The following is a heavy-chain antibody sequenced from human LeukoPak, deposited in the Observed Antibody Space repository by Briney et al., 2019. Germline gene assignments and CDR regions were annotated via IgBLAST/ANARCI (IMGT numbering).Heavy chain of an antibody. D-gene: IGHD6-19*01. J-gene: IGHJ5*02. CDR1: GDSVSSNSAA. CDR3: ARDAGYSSGWYSRGDWFDP. V-gene: IGHV6-1*01. CDR2: TYYRSKWYN. Sequence: SQTLSLTCAISGDSVSSNSAAWNWIRQSPSRGLEWLGRTYYRSKWYNEYAASVKSRITINPDTSKNQFSLKLSSVTAADTAVYYCARDAGYSSGWYSRGDWFDPWGQGTLVTVSS.